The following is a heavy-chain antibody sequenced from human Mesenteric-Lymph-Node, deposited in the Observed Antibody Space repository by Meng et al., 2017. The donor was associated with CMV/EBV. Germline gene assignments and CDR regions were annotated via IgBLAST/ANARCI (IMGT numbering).Heavy chain of an antibody. CDR2: IPSAGGAT. D-gene: IGHD3-9*01. J-gene: IGHJ4*02. CDR3: AKDLEGSRYYDWLLPLDS. V-gene: IGHV3-74*01. Sequence: GESLKISCVGSGFDFKSHWIHWVRQTPGKGLVWVSCIPSAGGATRYADSVKGRFTISRDNSENTLHLQMSSLRAEDSAVYYCAKDLEGSRYYDWLLPLDSWGQGILVTVSS. CDR1: GFDFKSHW.